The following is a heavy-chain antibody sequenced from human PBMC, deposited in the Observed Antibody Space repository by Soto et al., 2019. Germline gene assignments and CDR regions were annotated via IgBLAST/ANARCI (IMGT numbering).Heavy chain of an antibody. CDR2: IYYSGST. V-gene: IGHV4-31*03. J-gene: IGHJ4*02. Sequence: SATLSLTCTVSGGSISSGGYYWSWIRQHPGKGLEWIGYIYYSGSTYYNPSLKSRVTISVDTSKNQFSLKLSSVTAADTAVYYCARWAGYSYGKYYFDYWGQGTLVTVSS. CDR1: GGSISSGGYY. CDR3: ARWAGYSYGKYYFDY. D-gene: IGHD5-18*01.